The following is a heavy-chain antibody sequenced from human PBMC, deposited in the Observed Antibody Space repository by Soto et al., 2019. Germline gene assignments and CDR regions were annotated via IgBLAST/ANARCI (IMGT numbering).Heavy chain of an antibody. Sequence: SETLSLTCAVSGYSISSGYYWGWIRQPPGKGLEWIGSIYHSGSTYYNPSLKSRVTISVDTSKNQFSLKLSSVTAADTAVYYCARRSAAGSLHYFDYWGQGTLVTV. CDR3: ARRSAAGSLHYFDY. CDR2: IYHSGST. D-gene: IGHD6-13*01. V-gene: IGHV4-38-2*01. CDR1: GYSISSGYY. J-gene: IGHJ4*02.